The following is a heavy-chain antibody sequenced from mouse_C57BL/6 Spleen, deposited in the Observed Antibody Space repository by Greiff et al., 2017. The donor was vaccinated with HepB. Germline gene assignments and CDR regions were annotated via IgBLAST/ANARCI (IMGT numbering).Heavy chain of an antibody. V-gene: IGHV1-82*01. D-gene: IGHD4-1*01. CDR3: ARGGWDWGNY. CDR2: IYPGDGDT. Sequence: QVQLQQSGPELVKPGASVKISCKASGYAFSSSWMNWVKQRPGKGLEWIGRIYPGDGDTNYNGKFKGKATLTADKSSSTAYMQLSSLTSEDSAVYFWARGGWDWGNYWGQGTTLTVSS. CDR1: GYAFSSSW. J-gene: IGHJ2*01.